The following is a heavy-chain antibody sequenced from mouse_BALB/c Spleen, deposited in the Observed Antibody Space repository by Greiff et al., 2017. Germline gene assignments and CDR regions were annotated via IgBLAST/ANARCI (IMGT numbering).Heavy chain of an antibody. J-gene: IGHJ3*01. CDR1: GFTFSSYG. CDR3: AREQYYGSWFAY. CDR2: INSNGGST. Sequence: EVHLVESGGGLVQPGGSLKLSCAASGFTFSSYGMSWVRQTPDKRLELVATINSNGGSTYYPDSVKGRFTISRDNAKNTLYLQMSSLKSEDTAMYYCAREQYYGSWFAYWGQGTLVTVSA. V-gene: IGHV5-6-3*01. D-gene: IGHD1-2*01.